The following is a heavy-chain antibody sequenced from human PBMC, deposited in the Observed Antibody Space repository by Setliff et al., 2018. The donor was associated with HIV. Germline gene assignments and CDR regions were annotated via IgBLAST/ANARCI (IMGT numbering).Heavy chain of an antibody. V-gene: IGHV1-69*02. CDR3: ARSIKYYYDSSGYYNLAY. Sequence: PVKLSCQAPGATFSIYTISWVRQAPGHGLEWMGRIIPILGIANYAQKFQGRVTITADKSTSTAYMELSSLRSEDTAVYYCARSIKYYYDSSGYYNLAYWGQGTLVTVSS. D-gene: IGHD3-22*01. CDR2: IIPILGIA. CDR1: GATFSIYT. J-gene: IGHJ4*02.